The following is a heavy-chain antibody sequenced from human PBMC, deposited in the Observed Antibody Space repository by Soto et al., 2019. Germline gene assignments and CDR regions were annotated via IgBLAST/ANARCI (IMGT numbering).Heavy chain of an antibody. CDR3: ARGGGPPMHSSGWESHYGMDV. CDR2: INPNSGGT. Sequence: ASVKVSCKASGYTFTGYYMHWVRQAPGQGLEWMGWINPNSGGTNYAQKFQGWVTMTRDTSISTAYMELSRLRSDDTAVYYCARGGGPPMHSSGWESHYGMDVWGQGTTVTVSS. CDR1: GYTFTGYY. D-gene: IGHD6-19*01. J-gene: IGHJ6*02. V-gene: IGHV1-2*04.